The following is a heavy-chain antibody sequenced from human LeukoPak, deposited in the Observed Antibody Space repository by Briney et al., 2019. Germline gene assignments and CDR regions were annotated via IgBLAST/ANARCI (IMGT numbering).Heavy chain of an antibody. J-gene: IGHJ5*02. D-gene: IGHD2-8*01. CDR2: IVVGSGNT. Sequence: ESSVTVSCKASGFTFTSSAMQWVRQARGQRLEWIGWIVVGSGNTNYAQKFQERVTITRDMSTSTAYMELSSLRSEDTAVYYCAARYCTNGVCYNGFDPWDQGTLVTASS. V-gene: IGHV1-58*02. CDR3: AARYCTNGVCYNGFDP. CDR1: GFTFTSSA.